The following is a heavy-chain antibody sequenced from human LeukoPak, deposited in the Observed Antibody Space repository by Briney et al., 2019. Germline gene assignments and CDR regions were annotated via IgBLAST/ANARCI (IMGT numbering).Heavy chain of an antibody. D-gene: IGHD6-19*01. J-gene: IGHJ4*02. CDR1: GFTFSNYG. CDR3: AKDKIVGSTGWYYFDY. V-gene: IGHV3-30*18. CDR2: ISYDGSNK. Sequence: GGSLRLSCAASGFTFSNYGMHWVRQAPGKGLEWGAVISYDGSNKYYADSLKGRFTISRDNSKNTLYLQMNSLRAEDTAVYYCAKDKIVGSTGWYYFDYWGQGTLVTVSS.